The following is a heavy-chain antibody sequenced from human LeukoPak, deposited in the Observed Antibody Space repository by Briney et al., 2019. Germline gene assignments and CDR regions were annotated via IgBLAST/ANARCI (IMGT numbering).Heavy chain of an antibody. CDR2: IYYGGNT. Sequence: NPSETLSLTCAVSGGSISSGVYSWSWIRQPPGKGLDWIGYIYYGGNTYYNPSLKSRVIISIDTSKNQFSLKLNSVTAADTAVYYCAREGRESYDILTGYYYYYYMDVWGKGTTVTISS. CDR3: AREGRESYDILTGYYYYYYMDV. D-gene: IGHD3-9*01. CDR1: GGSISSGVYS. V-gene: IGHV4-30-4*07. J-gene: IGHJ6*03.